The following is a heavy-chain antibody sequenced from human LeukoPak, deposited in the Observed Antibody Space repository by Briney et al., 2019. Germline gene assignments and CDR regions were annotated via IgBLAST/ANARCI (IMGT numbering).Heavy chain of an antibody. CDR1: GGTFDTFA. J-gene: IGHJ4*02. D-gene: IGHD3-10*01. CDR2: INPNSGGT. Sequence: GSSVKVSCKAAGGTFDTFAISWVRQAPGQGLEWMGWINPNSGGTNYAQKFQGRVTMTRDTSISTAYMELSRLRSDDTAVNYCARSMVRGVIIPFDYWGQGTLVTVSS. CDR3: ARSMVRGVIIPFDY. V-gene: IGHV1-2*02.